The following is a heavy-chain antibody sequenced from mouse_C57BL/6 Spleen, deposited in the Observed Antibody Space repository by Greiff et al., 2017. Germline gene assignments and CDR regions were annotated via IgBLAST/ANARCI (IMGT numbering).Heavy chain of an antibody. CDR3: ARSSSYRYVDV. CDR2: IRSGGSYT. CDR1: GFTFSSYG. J-gene: IGHJ1*03. V-gene: IGHV5-6*01. Sequence: EVKLMESGGDLVKPGGSLKLSCAASGFTFSSYGMSWVRQTPDKRLEWVATIRSGGSYTYYPDSGKGRFTISRDNAKNTLYLQMSSLKSEDTAMYYCARSSSYRYVDVWGTGATVTGSS. D-gene: IGHD1-1*01.